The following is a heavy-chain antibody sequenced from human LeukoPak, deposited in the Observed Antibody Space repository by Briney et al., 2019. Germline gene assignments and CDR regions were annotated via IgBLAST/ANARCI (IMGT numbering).Heavy chain of an antibody. CDR1: GFTFSNYA. V-gene: IGHV3-23*01. CDR3: AKPKDSSSWSSFDN. J-gene: IGHJ4*02. Sequence: GGSLRLSCAASGFTFSNYAMSWVRLAPGKGLEWVSAISATGGTTFYANSVKGRFTVSRDNSKNTLFLQMNSLRAEDTAVYYCAKPKDSSSWSSFDNWGQGTLVTVSS. CDR2: ISATGGTT. D-gene: IGHD6-13*01.